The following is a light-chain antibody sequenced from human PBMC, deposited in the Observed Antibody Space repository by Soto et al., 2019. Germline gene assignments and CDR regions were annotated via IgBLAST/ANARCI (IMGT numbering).Light chain of an antibody. V-gene: IGLV2-14*01. J-gene: IGLJ1*01. Sequence: QSALTQPASVSGSPGQSITISCTGTSSDVGGYNSVSWYQQHPGKAPKLMIYEVSNRPSGVSNRFSGSKSGNTASLTISGLQAEDEADYYCSSYTTSSTLLYVFGTG. CDR2: EVS. CDR1: SSDVGGYNS. CDR3: SSYTTSSTLLYV.